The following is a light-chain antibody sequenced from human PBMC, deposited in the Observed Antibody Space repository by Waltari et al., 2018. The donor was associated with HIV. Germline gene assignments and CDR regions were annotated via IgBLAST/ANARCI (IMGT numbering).Light chain of an antibody. V-gene: IGLV3-25*03. CDR1: ALPKHY. Sequence: SYELTQPPSLSVSSGQAARSTPSGDALPKHYAYRYQQKPGQAPVLVIYKDSERPSGIPERFSGSSSGTTVTLTISGVQAEDEADYYCQSADSSGTYYVFGTGTKVTVL. J-gene: IGLJ1*01. CDR3: QSADSSGTYYV. CDR2: KDS.